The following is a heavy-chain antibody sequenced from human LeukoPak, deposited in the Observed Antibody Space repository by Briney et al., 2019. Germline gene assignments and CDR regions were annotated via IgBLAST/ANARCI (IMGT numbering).Heavy chain of an antibody. V-gene: IGHV4-39*07. CDR1: GGSISSSSYY. D-gene: IGHD6-6*01. CDR3: ARAYSSSELDY. J-gene: IGHJ4*02. Sequence: SETLSLTCTVSGGSISSSSYYWGWIRQPPGKGLEWIGNIFYSGSTYYNPSLKTRVTIALDTSKNQFSLKLSSVTAADTAVYYCARAYSSSELDYWGQGTLVTVSS. CDR2: IFYSGST.